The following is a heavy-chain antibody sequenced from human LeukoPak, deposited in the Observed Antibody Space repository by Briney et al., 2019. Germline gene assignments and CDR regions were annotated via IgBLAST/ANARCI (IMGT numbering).Heavy chain of an antibody. J-gene: IGHJ4*02. Sequence: ASETLSLTCTVSGGSVSSGTYYWSWIRQPPGKGLEWIGYISYSGSTSYNPALNSRVTVSVDTSKKQFSLKMSSVTAADTAVYFCARVSRGSGYHIDYWGQGTLVTVSS. D-gene: IGHD3-22*01. V-gene: IGHV4-61*01. CDR3: ARVSRGSGYHIDY. CDR1: GGSVSSGTYY. CDR2: ISYSGST.